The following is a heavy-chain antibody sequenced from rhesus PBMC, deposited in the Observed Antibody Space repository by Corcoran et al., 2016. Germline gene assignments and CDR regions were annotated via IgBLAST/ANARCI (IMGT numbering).Heavy chain of an antibody. Sequence: QVQLQESGPGVVKPSETLSLTCAVSGGSISSGYDWSWIRQPPGKGLEWIGYIYGTSGSTNYNPPLKNRVTISKDASKNQFSLKLSSVTAADTAVYYCARDSGCTGSGCHDAFDFWGQGLRVTVSS. V-gene: IGHV4-76*01. CDR1: GGSISSGYD. CDR3: ARDSGCTGSGCHDAFDF. D-gene: IGHD2-21*01. CDR2: IYGTSGST. J-gene: IGHJ3*01.